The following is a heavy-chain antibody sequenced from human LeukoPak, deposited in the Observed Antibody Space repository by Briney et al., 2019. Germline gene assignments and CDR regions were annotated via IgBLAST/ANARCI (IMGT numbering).Heavy chain of an antibody. D-gene: IGHD3-10*01. CDR2: IRYDGSNK. CDR1: GFTFNNAW. J-gene: IGHJ6*03. CDR3: AKGQYGSGSYYNMYYYMDV. V-gene: IGHV3-30*02. Sequence: PGGSLRLSCAASGFTFNNAWMSWVRQAPGKGLEWVAFIRYDGSNKYYADSVKGRFTISRDNSKNTLYLQMNSLRAEDTAVYYCAKGQYGSGSYYNMYYYMDVWGKGTTVTISS.